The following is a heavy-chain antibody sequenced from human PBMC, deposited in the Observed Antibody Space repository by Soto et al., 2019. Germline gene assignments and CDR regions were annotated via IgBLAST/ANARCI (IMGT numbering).Heavy chain of an antibody. D-gene: IGHD2-2*01. V-gene: IGHV4-39*01. CDR1: GGSISSSSYY. J-gene: IGHJ4*02. CDR2: IYYSGST. Sequence: PSETLSLTCTVSGGSISSSSYYWGWIRQPPGKGLEWIGSIYYSGSTYYNPSLKSRVTISVDTSKNQFSLKLSSVTAADTAVYYCARHPADCSSTSCYGLFDSWGQGTLVTVSS. CDR3: ARHPADCSSTSCYGLFDS.